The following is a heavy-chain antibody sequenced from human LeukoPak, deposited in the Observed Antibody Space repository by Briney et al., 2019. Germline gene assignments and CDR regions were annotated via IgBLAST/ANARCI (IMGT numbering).Heavy chain of an antibody. Sequence: ASVKVSCKASGYTFISYTISWVRQAPGQGLEWIGRISPYNDNTDYAQKFQGRVTMTTDTATRTAYMELRSLRSDDTAVYFCAREAEVWGSFRYFDSWGQGTLVTVSS. CDR1: GYTFISYT. CDR3: AREAEVWGSFRYFDS. CDR2: ISPYNDNT. D-gene: IGHD3-16*02. J-gene: IGHJ5*01. V-gene: IGHV1-18*01.